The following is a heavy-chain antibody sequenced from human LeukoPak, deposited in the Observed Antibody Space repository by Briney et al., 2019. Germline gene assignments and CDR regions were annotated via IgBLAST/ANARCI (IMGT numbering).Heavy chain of an antibody. CDR1: GGSISSYY. Sequence: SETLSLTCTVSGGSISSYYWSWLRQPPGKGLEWIGYIHYSGSTNYNPSLKSRVTISTDTSKNQFSLTLSSVTTADAAVYYCARGQKYRNGYTVTELGSGYFAYWGQGTLVTVSS. V-gene: IGHV4-59*01. J-gene: IGHJ4*02. CDR2: IHYSGST. CDR3: ARGQKYRNGYTVTELGSGYFAY. D-gene: IGHD5-18*01.